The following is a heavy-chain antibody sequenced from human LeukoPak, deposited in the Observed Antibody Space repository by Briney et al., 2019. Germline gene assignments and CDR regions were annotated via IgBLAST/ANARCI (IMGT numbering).Heavy chain of an antibody. CDR3: AREYYYDSSASPLGY. CDR2: VYYSGST. D-gene: IGHD3-22*01. Sequence: SETLSLTCTVSGGSISTYYWSWIRQPPGRGLEWIGYVYYSGSTNYNPSLMGRVTMSVDTSKNQFSLKLSSVTAADTAVYYCAREYYYDSSASPLGYWGQGALVTVSS. V-gene: IGHV4-59*12. CDR1: GGSISTYY. J-gene: IGHJ4*02.